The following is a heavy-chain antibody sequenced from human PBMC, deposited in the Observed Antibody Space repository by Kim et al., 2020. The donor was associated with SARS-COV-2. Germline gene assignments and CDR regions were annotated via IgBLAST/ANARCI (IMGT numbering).Heavy chain of an antibody. V-gene: IGHV3-74*01. D-gene: IGHD6-19*01. J-gene: IGHJ4*02. Sequence: ADSVKGRFTISRDNAKTTLYLQRNSLRAEDTAVYYCASRTAVAGFYSFDYWGQGTLVTVSS. CDR3: ASRTAVAGFYSFDY.